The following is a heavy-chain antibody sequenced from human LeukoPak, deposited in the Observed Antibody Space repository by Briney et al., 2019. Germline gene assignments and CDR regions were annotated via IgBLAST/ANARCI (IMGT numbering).Heavy chain of an antibody. D-gene: IGHD6-13*01. V-gene: IGHV3-11*06. Sequence: GGSLRLSCTASGFTFSDYYMSWIRQAPGKGLEWVSYISHTGSYTNYADSVKGRFTISRDNAKNSLYLQMNNLRTEDTAVYYCARGNSIDYWGQGTLVTVSS. CDR1: GFTFSDYY. J-gene: IGHJ4*02. CDR2: ISHTGSYT. CDR3: ARGNSIDY.